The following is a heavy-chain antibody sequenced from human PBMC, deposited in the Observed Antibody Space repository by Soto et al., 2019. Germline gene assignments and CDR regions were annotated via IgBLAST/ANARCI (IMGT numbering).Heavy chain of an antibody. Sequence: QVQLVESGGGVVQPGRSLRLSCAASGFIFSSYGMHWVRQAPGKGLEWVAVISYEGSHTYYADSVKGRFTIIRDNSTNTVYLQLNSPRHEDTAVYYCAKEVHCSGGSCSWSEGFDYWGQGTLLTVSS. CDR3: AKEVHCSGGSCSWSEGFDY. V-gene: IGHV3-30*18. J-gene: IGHJ4*02. CDR1: GFIFSSYG. D-gene: IGHD2-15*01. CDR2: ISYEGSHT.